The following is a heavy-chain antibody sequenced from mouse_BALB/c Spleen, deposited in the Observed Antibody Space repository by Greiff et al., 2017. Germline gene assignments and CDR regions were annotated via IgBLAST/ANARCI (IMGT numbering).Heavy chain of an antibody. CDR1: GYSFTSYY. Sequence: VQLQQSGPELMKPGASVKISCKASGYSFTSYYMHWVKQSHGKSLEWIGYIDPFNGGTSYNQKFKGKATLTVDKSSSTAYMHLSSLTSEDSAVYYCARGASTVYYFDYWGQGTTLTVSS. V-gene: IGHV1S135*01. CDR3: ARGASTVYYFDY. D-gene: IGHD1-1*01. J-gene: IGHJ2*01. CDR2: IDPFNGGT.